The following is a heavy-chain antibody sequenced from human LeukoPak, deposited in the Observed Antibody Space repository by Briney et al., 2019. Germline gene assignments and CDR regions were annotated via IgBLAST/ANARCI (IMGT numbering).Heavy chain of an antibody. V-gene: IGHV3-11*01. CDR2: ISSSGSTI. CDR1: GFTFSDYY. D-gene: IGHD5-12*01. J-gene: IGHJ4*02. CDR3: AIYPTHIRYIVATM. Sequence: GGSLRLSCAASGFTFSDYYMSWIRQAPGKGLEWVSYISSSGSTIYYADSVKGRFTISRDNAKNSLYLQMNSLRDEDTAVYYCAIYPTHIRYIVATMWGQGTLVTVSS.